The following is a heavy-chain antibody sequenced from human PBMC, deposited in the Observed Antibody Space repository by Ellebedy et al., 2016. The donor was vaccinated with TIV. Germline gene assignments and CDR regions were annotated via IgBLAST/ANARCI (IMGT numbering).Heavy chain of an antibody. V-gene: IGHV3-23*01. D-gene: IGHD3-22*01. J-gene: IGHJ4*02. CDR1: GFTFSTYA. CDR3: GRRVSGSPPTY. CDR2: ISASGDST. Sequence: GESLKISCAASGFTFSTYAMSWVRQAPGKGLEWVSGISASGDSTYNADSVKGRFTTSRDNSKDTLYLQLNSLRAEDTAVYYCGRRVSGSPPTYWGQGTQVTVSS.